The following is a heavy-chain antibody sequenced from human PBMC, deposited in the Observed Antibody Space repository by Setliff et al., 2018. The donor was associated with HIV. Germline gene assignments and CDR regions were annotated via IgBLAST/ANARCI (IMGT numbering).Heavy chain of an antibody. CDR3: ARDVGATTSEFDP. CDR1: GYTFTTYY. V-gene: IGHV1-2*04. CDR2: INPNSGGT. J-gene: IGHJ5*02. D-gene: IGHD1-26*01. Sequence: ASVKVSCKASGYTFTTYYIHYLRQAPGQGPEWMGIINPNSGGTNYAQKFQGWVTMTRDTSISTAYMELSRLRSDDTAVYYCARDVGATTSEFDPWGQGTLVTVSS.